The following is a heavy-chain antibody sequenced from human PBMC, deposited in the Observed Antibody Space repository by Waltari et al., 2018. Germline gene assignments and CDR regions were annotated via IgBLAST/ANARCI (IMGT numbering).Heavy chain of an antibody. J-gene: IGHJ4*02. CDR2: RNPKSGGT. Sequence: QVQLVQSGAEVTKPGASVKVSCKPSGYTFTDYHITWVRQAPGQGLEWMGWRNPKSGGTYYAQTFQGWVTMTRDTSTSTVYMELSSLKSDDTAVYYCARRSCTGECYAPYVYWGQGSLVTVSS. V-gene: IGHV1-2*04. D-gene: IGHD2-8*02. CDR3: ARRSCTGECYAPYVY. CDR1: GYTFTDYH.